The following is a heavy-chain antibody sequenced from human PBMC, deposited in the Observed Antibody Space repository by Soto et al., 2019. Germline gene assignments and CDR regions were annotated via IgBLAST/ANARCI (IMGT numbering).Heavy chain of an antibody. CDR3: ARDRLELVYYYYGMDV. Sequence: GGSLRLSCAASGFTFSSYAMHWVRQAPGKGLEWVAVISYDGSNKYYADSVKGRFTISRDNSKNTLYLQMNSLRAEDTAVYYCARDRLELVYYYYGMDVWGQGTTVTVSS. V-gene: IGHV3-30-3*01. CDR1: GFTFSSYA. J-gene: IGHJ6*02. CDR2: ISYDGSNK. D-gene: IGHD1-7*01.